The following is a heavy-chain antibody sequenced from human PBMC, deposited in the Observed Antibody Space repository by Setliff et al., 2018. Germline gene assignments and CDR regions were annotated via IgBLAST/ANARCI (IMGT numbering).Heavy chain of an antibody. CDR3: AKCTSWDSHYPYFDY. Sequence: GGSLRLSCAASGFAFSTYAVSWVRQAPGRGLEWVSIFYDSRGDTYYADSVKGRFTVSKDNSKNTMYLQMNSLRDEDTAIYFCAKCTSWDSHYPYFDYWGQGALVTVSS. V-gene: IGHV3-23*03. CDR1: GFAFSTYA. D-gene: IGHD4-4*01. CDR2: FYDSRGDT. J-gene: IGHJ4*02.